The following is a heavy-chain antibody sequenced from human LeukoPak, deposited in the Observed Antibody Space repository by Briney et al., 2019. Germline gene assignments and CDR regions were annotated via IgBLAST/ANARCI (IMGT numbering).Heavy chain of an antibody. CDR1: GGSISSSNW. CDR2: IYHSGST. J-gene: IGHJ1*01. Sequence: SGTLSLTCAVSGGSISSSNWWSWVRQPPGKGLEWIGEIYHSGSTNYNPSLKSRVTISVDTSKNQFSLKLSSVTAADTAVYYCARGSSSRQGPVSSRYFQHWGQGTLVTVSS. V-gene: IGHV4-4*02. CDR3: ARGSSSRQGPVSSRYFQH. D-gene: IGHD6-13*01.